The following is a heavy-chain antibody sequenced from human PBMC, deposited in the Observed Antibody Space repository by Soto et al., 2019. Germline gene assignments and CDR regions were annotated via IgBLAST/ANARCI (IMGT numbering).Heavy chain of an antibody. CDR2: IIPIFGTA. J-gene: IGHJ4*02. D-gene: IGHD6-6*01. Sequence: QVQLVQSGAEVQKPGSSVKVSCKASGGTFSSYAISWVRQAPGQGLEWMGGIIPIFGTANYAQKCQGRVTITADESTGTADMELSSLRSEDTAVYYCARDGEQYSSSSVHWGQGTLVTVSS. CDR1: GGTFSSYA. CDR3: ARDGEQYSSSSVH. V-gene: IGHV1-69*01.